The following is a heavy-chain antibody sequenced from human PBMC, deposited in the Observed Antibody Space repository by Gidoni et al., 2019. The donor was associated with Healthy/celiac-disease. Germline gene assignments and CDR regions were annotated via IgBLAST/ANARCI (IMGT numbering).Heavy chain of an antibody. CDR1: GFNFSSYA. V-gene: IGHV3-23*01. CDR3: AKDGRITDYWYFDL. CDR2: ISGRGGST. Sequence: EVQLLESGGGLVQPGGSLRLSCAASGFNFSSYAMSWVRQAPGKGLEWVSAISGRGGSTYYADSVKGRFTISRDNSKNTLYLQMNSLRAEDTAVYYCAKDGRITDYWYFDLWGRGTLVTVSS. J-gene: IGHJ2*01.